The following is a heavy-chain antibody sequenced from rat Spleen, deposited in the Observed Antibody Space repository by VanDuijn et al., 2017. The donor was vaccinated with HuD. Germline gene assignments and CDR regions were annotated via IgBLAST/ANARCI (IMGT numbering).Heavy chain of an antibody. CDR1: GFSLSNYG. V-gene: IGHV2-13*01. Sequence: QVQLKESGPGLVQPSQTLSLTCTVSGFSLSNYGVFWVRQPPGKGLEWMGVIWGIGNANYNSALKSRLSISRDTSKSQVFLKMNSLQTEDTAIYFCTSPFRWFAYWGQGTLVTVSS. CDR2: IWGIGNA. CDR3: TSPFRWFAY. J-gene: IGHJ3*01.